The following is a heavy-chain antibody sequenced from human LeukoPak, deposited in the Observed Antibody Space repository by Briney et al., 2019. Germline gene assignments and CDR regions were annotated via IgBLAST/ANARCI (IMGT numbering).Heavy chain of an antibody. Sequence: ASVKVSCKASGYTFTGYYMHWVRPGPGQGLGWMGWINPNGGGTNYAQKFLGRVTMTRDMSISTGYMELSSLRSDDTAVYYCVRESTGDLSFDHWGQGTLVTVSS. CDR1: GYTFTGYY. CDR2: INPNGGGT. V-gene: IGHV1-2*02. J-gene: IGHJ4*02. CDR3: VRESTGDLSFDH. D-gene: IGHD3-10*01.